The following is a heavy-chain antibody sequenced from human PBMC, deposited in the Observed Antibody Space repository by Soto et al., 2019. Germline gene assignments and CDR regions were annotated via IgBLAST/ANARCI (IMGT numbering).Heavy chain of an antibody. V-gene: IGHV5-10-1*01. D-gene: IGHD4-17*01. CDR1: GYSFSNSW. CDR3: ARRIRSPSGLSHGMDV. CDR2: IDPSDSYT. Sequence: VEALKNSCKGSGYSFSNSWISWVREMPGKVLEWMGRIDPSDSYTNYSPSFQGHVTISADKSISTAYLQWSSLKASDTAMYFCARRIRSPSGLSHGMDVWGQGTTVTVSS. J-gene: IGHJ6*02.